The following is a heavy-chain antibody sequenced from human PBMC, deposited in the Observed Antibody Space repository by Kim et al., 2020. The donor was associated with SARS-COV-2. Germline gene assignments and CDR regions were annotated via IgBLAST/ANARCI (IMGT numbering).Heavy chain of an antibody. V-gene: IGHV1-46*01. CDR3: ALAAAGRNWFDP. D-gene: IGHD6-13*01. Sequence: SYAQKFQGRVTMTRDTSTSTVYMELSSLRSEDTAVYYCALAAAGRNWFDPWGQGTLVTVSS. J-gene: IGHJ5*02.